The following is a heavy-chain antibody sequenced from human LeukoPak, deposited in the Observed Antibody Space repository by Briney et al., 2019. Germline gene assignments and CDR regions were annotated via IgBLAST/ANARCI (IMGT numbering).Heavy chain of an antibody. Sequence: GGSLRLSCAVSGFPFSIYEMDWVRQAPGKGLEWVSNIGSSGTTIYYADSVKGRFSISRDNAKSSLYLQMNSLRVEDTAVYYCALLAVASDFDYWGQGALVTVSS. V-gene: IGHV3-48*03. D-gene: IGHD6-19*01. CDR3: ALLAVASDFDY. CDR2: IGSSGTTI. CDR1: GFPFSIYE. J-gene: IGHJ4*02.